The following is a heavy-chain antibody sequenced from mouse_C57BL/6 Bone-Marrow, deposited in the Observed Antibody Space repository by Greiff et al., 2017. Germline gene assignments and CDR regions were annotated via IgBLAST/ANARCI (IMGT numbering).Heavy chain of an antibody. CDR3: VRQDDYDGFAY. V-gene: IGHV10-1*01. Sequence: EVQGVESGGGLVQPEGSLKLSCAASGFSFNTYAMNWVRQAPGKGLEWVARIRSKSNNYATYYADSVKDRFTISRDDSESMLYLQMNNLKTEDTAMYYCVRQDDYDGFAYWGQGTLVTVSA. CDR2: IRSKSNNYAT. CDR1: GFSFNTYA. D-gene: IGHD2-4*01. J-gene: IGHJ3*01.